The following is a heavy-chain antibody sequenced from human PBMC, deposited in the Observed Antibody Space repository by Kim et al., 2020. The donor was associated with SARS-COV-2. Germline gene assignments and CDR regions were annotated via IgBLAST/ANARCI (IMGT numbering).Heavy chain of an antibody. Sequence: SETLSLTCAVYGGSFSGYYWSWIRQPPGKGLEWIGEINHSGSTNYNPSLKSRVTISVDTSKNQFSLKLSSVTAADTAVYYCARGRAYNWNDGRWFDPWGQGTLVTVSS. D-gene: IGHD1-20*01. V-gene: IGHV4-34*01. CDR1: GGSFSGYY. CDR3: ARGRAYNWNDGRWFDP. J-gene: IGHJ5*02. CDR2: INHSGST.